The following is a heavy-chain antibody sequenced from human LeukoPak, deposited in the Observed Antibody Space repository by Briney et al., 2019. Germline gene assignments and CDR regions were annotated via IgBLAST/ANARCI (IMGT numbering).Heavy chain of an antibody. CDR3: TTGIRGD. D-gene: IGHD3-10*01. CDR1: GFTFSGYA. V-gene: IGHV3-15*04. J-gene: IGHJ4*02. Sequence: GGSLRLSCVGSGFTFSGYAMHWVRQVPGEGLDWVGRIASKTDGGATDYAAPVKGRFTISRDDSKNTLNLQMNSLKTEDTAVYYCTTGIRGDWGQGTLVTVSS. CDR2: IASKTDGGAT.